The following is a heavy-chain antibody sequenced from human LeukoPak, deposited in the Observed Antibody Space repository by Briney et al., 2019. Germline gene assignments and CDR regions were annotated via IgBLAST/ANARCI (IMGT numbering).Heavy chain of an antibody. J-gene: IGHJ4*02. CDR1: GGSISSGDYY. CDR3: ARRPKYNSGWYGGYYFDY. D-gene: IGHD6-19*01. CDR2: IYYSGST. V-gene: IGHV4-30-4*01. Sequence: SETLSLTCTVSGGSISSGDYYWSWIRQPPGKGLEWIGYIYYSGSTYYNPSLKSRVTISVDTSKNQFSLKLSSVTAADTAVYYCARRPKYNSGWYGGYYFDYWGQGTLVTVSS.